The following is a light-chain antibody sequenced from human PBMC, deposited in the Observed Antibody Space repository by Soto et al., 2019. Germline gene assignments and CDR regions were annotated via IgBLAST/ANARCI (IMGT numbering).Light chain of an antibody. Sequence: IQMTQSPSSLSASVGDRVTITCRASQGVRDDVGWYQQKPGKAPKLLIYSASTLQSGVPSRFSGSGSGTDFTLTISGLQTADFATYYCLQESNYPLTFGGGTKVDIK. CDR2: SAS. CDR1: QGVRDD. CDR3: LQESNYPLT. V-gene: IGKV1-6*01. J-gene: IGKJ4*01.